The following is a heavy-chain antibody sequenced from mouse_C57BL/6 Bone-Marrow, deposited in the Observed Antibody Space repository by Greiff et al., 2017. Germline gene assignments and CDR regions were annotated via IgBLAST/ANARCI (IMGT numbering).Heavy chain of an antibody. V-gene: IGHV1-55*01. J-gene: IGHJ2*01. D-gene: IGHD2-3*01. CDR1: GYTFTSYW. Sequence: QVHVKQSGAELVKPGASVKMSCKASGYTFTSYWITWVKQRPGQGLEWIGDIYPGSGSTNYNEKFKSKATLTVDTSSSTAYMQLSSLTSEDSAVXYCARRGWLLRDFDYWGQGTTLTVSS. CDR2: IYPGSGST. CDR3: ARRGWLLRDFDY.